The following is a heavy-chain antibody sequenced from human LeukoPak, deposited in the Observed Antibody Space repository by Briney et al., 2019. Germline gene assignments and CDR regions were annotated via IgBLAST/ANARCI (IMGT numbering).Heavy chain of an antibody. J-gene: IGHJ4*02. CDR2: INHSGST. CDR3: ARGGSTGTVDY. V-gene: IGHV4-39*07. D-gene: IGHD6-13*01. CDR1: GGSISSNSYY. Sequence: SETLSLTCTVSGGSISSNSYYWGWIRQPPGKGLEWIGEINHSGSTNYNPSLKSRVTISVDTSKNQFSLKLSSVTAADTAVYYCARGGSTGTVDYWGQGTLVTVSS.